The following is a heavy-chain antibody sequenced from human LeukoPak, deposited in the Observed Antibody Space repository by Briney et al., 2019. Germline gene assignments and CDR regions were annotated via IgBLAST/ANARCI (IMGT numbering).Heavy chain of an antibody. CDR3: ARQREWGGGFDAFDI. Sequence: GESLKISCKGSGYSFTNYFIGWVRQMPGKGLECMGIIYPGDSDTRYSPSFQGQVTISADKSINTAYLQWSSLKASDTAMYYCARQREWGGGFDAFDIWGQGTMVTVSS. CDR1: GYSFTNYF. J-gene: IGHJ3*02. V-gene: IGHV5-51*01. CDR2: IYPGDSDT. D-gene: IGHD2-15*01.